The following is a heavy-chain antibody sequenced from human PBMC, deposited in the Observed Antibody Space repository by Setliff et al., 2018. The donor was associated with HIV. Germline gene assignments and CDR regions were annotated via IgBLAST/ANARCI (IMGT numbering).Heavy chain of an antibody. Sequence: KASETLSLTCTVSGGSISSGSYYWSWIRQPAGKGLEWIGHIYTSGSTNYNPSLKSRVTISVDTSKNQFSLKLSSVTAADTAVYYCARMRGVVVVAAILILAADAFDIWGQGTMVTV. CDR1: GGSISSGSYY. V-gene: IGHV4-61*09. J-gene: IGHJ3*02. CDR3: ARMRGVVVVAAILILAADAFDI. D-gene: IGHD2-15*01. CDR2: IYTSGST.